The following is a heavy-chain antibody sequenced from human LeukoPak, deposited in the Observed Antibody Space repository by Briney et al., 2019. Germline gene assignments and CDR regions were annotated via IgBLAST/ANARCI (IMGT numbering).Heavy chain of an antibody. J-gene: IGHJ1*01. D-gene: IGHD3-22*01. Sequence: PSETLSLTCTVSGGSISSYYWSWIRQPPGKGLEWIGYVYYSGSTYYNPSLKSRVTISVDTSKNQFSLKLSSVTAADTAVYYCAREGNYYDSSGYYNAEYFQHWGQGTLVTVSS. V-gene: IGHV4-59*12. CDR3: AREGNYYDSSGYYNAEYFQH. CDR2: VYYSGST. CDR1: GGSISSYY.